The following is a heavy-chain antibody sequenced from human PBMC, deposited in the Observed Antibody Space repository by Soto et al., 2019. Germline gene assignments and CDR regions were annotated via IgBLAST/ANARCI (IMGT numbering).Heavy chain of an antibody. D-gene: IGHD2-2*01. Sequence: PGGSLRLSCAASGFTFSSYSMNWVRQAPGKGLEWVPSISSSSSYIYYADSVKGRFTISRDNAKNSMYLQINSLRAKDTAVYYRARDNAYRAVYGMHVWGQGTTLTVSS. J-gene: IGHJ6*02. CDR1: GFTFSSYS. CDR2: ISSSSSYI. V-gene: IGHV3-21*01. CDR3: ARDNAYRAVYGMHV.